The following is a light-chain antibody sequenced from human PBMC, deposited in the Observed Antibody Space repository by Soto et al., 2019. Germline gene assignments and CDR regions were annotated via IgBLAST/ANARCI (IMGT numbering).Light chain of an antibody. V-gene: IGKV3-20*01. CDR3: QQYGTSPFT. Sequence: EIVLTQSPGTLSLSPGERATLSCRASQSVSSSYLAWYQQKPGQAPRLLIYVASSRATGIPDRFSGSGSGTDFTLTISRLEPEDLAVYYCQQYGTSPFTFGPGTKVDIK. CDR1: QSVSSSY. CDR2: VAS. J-gene: IGKJ3*01.